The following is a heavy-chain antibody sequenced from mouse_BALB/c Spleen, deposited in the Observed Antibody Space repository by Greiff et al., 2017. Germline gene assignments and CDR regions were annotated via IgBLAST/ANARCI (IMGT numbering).Heavy chain of an antibody. J-gene: IGHJ4*01. D-gene: IGHD4-1*01. CDR2: IDPANGNT. Sequence: EVQLQESGAELVKPGASVKLSCTASGFNIKDTYMHWVKQRPEQGLEWIGRIDPANGNTKYDPKFQGKATITADTSSNTAYLQLSSLTSEDTAVYYCAYGTDYAMDYWGQGTSVTVSS. CDR1: GFNIKDTY. CDR3: AYGTDYAMDY. V-gene: IGHV14-3*02.